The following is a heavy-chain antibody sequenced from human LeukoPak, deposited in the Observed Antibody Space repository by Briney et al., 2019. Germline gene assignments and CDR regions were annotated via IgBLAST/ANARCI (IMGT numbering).Heavy chain of an antibody. D-gene: IGHD5-12*01. CDR1: GGSVSSSSYY. CDR2: VYHSGST. V-gene: IGHV4-39*01. Sequence: PSETLSLTCTVSGGSVSSSSYYWGWIRQPPGKGLEWIASVYHSGSTYYNPSVKSRVTISEDTPNNQFSLRLTSVTAADTAVYYCARQHRDIVATIHYFDYWGQGTLVTVSS. J-gene: IGHJ4*02. CDR3: ARQHRDIVATIHYFDY.